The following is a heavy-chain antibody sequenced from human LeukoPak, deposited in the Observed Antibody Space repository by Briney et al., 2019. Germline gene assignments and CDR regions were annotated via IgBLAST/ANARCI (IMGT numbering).Heavy chain of an antibody. V-gene: IGHV3-23*01. Sequence: GGSLRLSCAASGFTFTNYGMSWVRQAPGKGLEWVSAISGSGGSTYYADSVKGRFTISRDNSKNTLYLQMNSLRAEDTAVYYCAKERDTQNNYFDYWGQGTLVTVSS. CDR1: GFTFTNYG. J-gene: IGHJ4*02. CDR2: ISGSGGST. D-gene: IGHD1/OR15-1a*01. CDR3: AKERDTQNNYFDY.